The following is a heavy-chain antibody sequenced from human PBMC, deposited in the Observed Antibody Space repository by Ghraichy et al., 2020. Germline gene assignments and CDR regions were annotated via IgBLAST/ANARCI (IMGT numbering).Heavy chain of an antibody. Sequence: GGSLRLSCAASGFTFSSYWMSWVRQAPGKGLEWVADINQHGTEKYYVDSVKGRFSISRDNAKNSLYLQMNSLRAEDTAVYYCARGQDPYNWNYVTYFDYWGQGTLVTVSS. CDR2: INQHGTEK. J-gene: IGHJ4*02. CDR1: GFTFSSYW. D-gene: IGHD1-7*01. V-gene: IGHV3-7*01. CDR3: ARGQDPYNWNYVTYFDY.